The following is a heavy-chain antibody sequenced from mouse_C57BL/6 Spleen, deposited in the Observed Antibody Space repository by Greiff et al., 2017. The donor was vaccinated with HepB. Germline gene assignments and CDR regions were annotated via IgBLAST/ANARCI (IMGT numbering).Heavy chain of an antibody. J-gene: IGHJ2*01. CDR1: GFTFSSYG. Sequence: EVKVVESGGDLVKPGGSLKLSCAASGFTFSSYGMSWVRQTPDKRLEWVATISSGGSYTYYPDSVKGRFTISRDNAKNTLYLQMSSLNSEDTAMYYCARHRTTVVPFDYWGQGTTLTVSS. D-gene: IGHD1-1*01. CDR2: ISSGGSYT. V-gene: IGHV5-6*01. CDR3: ARHRTTVVPFDY.